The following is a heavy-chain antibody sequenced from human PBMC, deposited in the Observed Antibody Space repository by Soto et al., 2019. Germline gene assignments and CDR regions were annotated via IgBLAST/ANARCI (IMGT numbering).Heavy chain of an antibody. CDR1: GFSLSTSGVG. CDR2: IYWDDDK. J-gene: IGHJ4*02. V-gene: IGHV2-5*02. D-gene: IGHD3-3*01. Sequence: QITLKESGPTLVKPTQTPTLTCTFSGFSLSTSGVGVGWIRQPPGKALEWLALIYWDDDKRYSPSLKSRLTITKDTSKNHVVLTMTNMDPVDTATYYCAHRPAIFGGYYFDYWGQGTLVTVSS. CDR3: AHRPAIFGGYYFDY.